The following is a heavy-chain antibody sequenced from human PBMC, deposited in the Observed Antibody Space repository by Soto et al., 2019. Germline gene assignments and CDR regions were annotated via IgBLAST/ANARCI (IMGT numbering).Heavy chain of an antibody. CDR2: IYPSDSDI. V-gene: IGHV5-51*01. Sequence: GESLKISCKTSRYSFTSHWIAWVRQMPGKGLEWMGIIYPSDSDIRYRPSFQGQVTISVDKSISTAYLQWSSLKASDTATYYCARQDYSNYRGGMDVWGQGTTVTVSS. D-gene: IGHD2-2*01. CDR3: ARQDYSNYRGGMDV. CDR1: RYSFTSHW. J-gene: IGHJ6*02.